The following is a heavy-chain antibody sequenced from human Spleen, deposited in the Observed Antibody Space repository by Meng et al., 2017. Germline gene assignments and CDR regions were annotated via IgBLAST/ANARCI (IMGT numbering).Heavy chain of an antibody. V-gene: IGHV1-8*01. Sequence: SVKVSCKASGYTFTSYDINWVRQATGRGLEWMGWMNPNSGYTGYAQKFQGRVTMTRNTSITTAYMELSSLRSEDTAVYYCAAVAGTGYYYGMDVWGQGTTVTVSS. J-gene: IGHJ6*02. D-gene: IGHD6-19*01. CDR3: AAVAGTGYYYGMDV. CDR1: GYTFTSYD. CDR2: MNPNSGYT.